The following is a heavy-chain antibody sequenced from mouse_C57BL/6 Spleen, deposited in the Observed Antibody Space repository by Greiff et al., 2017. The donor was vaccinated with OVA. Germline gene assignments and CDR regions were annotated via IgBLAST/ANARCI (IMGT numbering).Heavy chain of an antibody. D-gene: IGHD2-5*01. J-gene: IGHJ2*01. V-gene: IGHV1-74*01. CDR1: FSTFTRSC. Sequence: QVQLQQPGAELVKPGASVKVSCTASFSTFTRSCLPWVPQRPGQGLEWLGSIHPSARDTNSNQNFKGKATLTVDKSSSTAYMQLSSLTSEDSAVYYCAIGGPYSNYFDYWGQGTTLTVSS. CDR2: IHPSARDT. CDR3: AIGGPYSNYFDY.